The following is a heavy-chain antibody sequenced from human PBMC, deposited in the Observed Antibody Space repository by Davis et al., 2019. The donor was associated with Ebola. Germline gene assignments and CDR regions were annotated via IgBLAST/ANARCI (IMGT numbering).Heavy chain of an antibody. V-gene: IGHV4-39*07. CDR1: GGSISSSSYY. Sequence: PSETLSLTCTVSGGSISSSSYYWGWIRQPPGKGLEWIGSIYYSGSTNYNPSLKSRVTISVDTSKNQFSLKLSSVTAADTAVYYCARGRRVGGTTTGYFDYWGQGTLVTVSS. CDR2: IYYSGST. CDR3: ARGRRVGGTTTGYFDY. D-gene: IGHD2-21*02. J-gene: IGHJ4*02.